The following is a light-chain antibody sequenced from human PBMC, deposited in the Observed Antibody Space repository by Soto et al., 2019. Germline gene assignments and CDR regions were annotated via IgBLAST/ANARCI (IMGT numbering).Light chain of an antibody. CDR1: SSDIGAYNH. CDR2: EVS. V-gene: IGLV2-14*01. J-gene: IGLJ1*01. CDR3: CSFTTSSTLV. Sequence: QSALTQPASVSGSPGQSITISCTGTSSDIGAYNHVSWYQQNPGKAHQLIIYEVSNRPSGLSNRFSASKSGNAASLTISGLQAEDEADYFCCSFTTSSTLVFGTGTKVTVL.